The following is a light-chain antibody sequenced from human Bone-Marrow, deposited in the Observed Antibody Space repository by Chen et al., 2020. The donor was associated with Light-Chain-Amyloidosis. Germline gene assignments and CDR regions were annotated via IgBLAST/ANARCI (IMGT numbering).Light chain of an antibody. CDR1: DIGSKS. J-gene: IGLJ1*01. CDR2: DDS. CDR3: SSYTITNTLV. Sequence: SYVLTQAPSVSVAPGQTAALPCGGKDIGSKSVHWYQQKPGQAPVVVVHDDSDRPSWVPDRFSGSKSDNTASLTISGLQTEDEADYFCSSYTITNTLVFGSGTRVTVL. V-gene: IGLV3-21*02.